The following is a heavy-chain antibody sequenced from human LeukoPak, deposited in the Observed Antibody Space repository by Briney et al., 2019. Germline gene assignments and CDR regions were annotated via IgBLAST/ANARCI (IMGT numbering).Heavy chain of an antibody. CDR2: IYYSGST. Sequence: KSSETLSLTCTVSGGSISSGGYYWSWIRQHPGKGLEWIGYIYYSGSTYYNPSLKSRVTISVDTSKNQFSLKLSSVTAADTAVYYCARARVMVRGVIMVGDYYYGMDVWGQGTTVTVSS. CDR3: ARARVMVRGVIMVGDYYYGMDV. V-gene: IGHV4-31*03. CDR1: GGSISSGGYY. D-gene: IGHD3-10*01. J-gene: IGHJ6*02.